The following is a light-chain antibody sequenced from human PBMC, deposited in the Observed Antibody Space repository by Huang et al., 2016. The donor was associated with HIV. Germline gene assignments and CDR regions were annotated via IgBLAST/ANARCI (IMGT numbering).Light chain of an antibody. CDR2: SAS. V-gene: IGKV1-27*01. J-gene: IGKJ1*01. CDR3: QRYDTAPRA. CDR1: QDLGNC. Sequence: DIQMTQSPPSLSASQGVRVTLTCRASQDLGNCLSWFQQKPGGAPKLLIFSASTLHLGVPSRFTGRGSGTEFTLTITNLQPEDVATYYCQRYDTAPRAFGPGTKVDI.